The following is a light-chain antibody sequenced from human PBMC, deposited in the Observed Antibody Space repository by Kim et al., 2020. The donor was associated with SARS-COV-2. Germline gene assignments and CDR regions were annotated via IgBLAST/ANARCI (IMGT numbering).Light chain of an antibody. Sequence: EIVLTQSPATLSLSPGERATLSCRASQSVSRSFAWYQQKPGQAPRLLIYDASKRATGIPARFSGSGSGTDFTLTISSLEPEDFAVYYCQQRSNWPLTFGGGTKLEIK. V-gene: IGKV3-11*01. J-gene: IGKJ4*01. CDR1: QSVSRS. CDR3: QQRSNWPLT. CDR2: DAS.